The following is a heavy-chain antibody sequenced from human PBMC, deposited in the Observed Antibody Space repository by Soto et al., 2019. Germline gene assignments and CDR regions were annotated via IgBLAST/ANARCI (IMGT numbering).Heavy chain of an antibody. CDR3: ARDSMATIKRGYYFDY. CDR2: ISSNGGST. Sequence: GGSLRLSCAASGFTFSSYAMHWVRQAPGKGLEYVSAISSNGGSTYYANSVKGRFTISRDNSKNTLYLQMGSLRAEDMAVYYCARDSMATIKRGYYFDYWGQGTLVTVSS. D-gene: IGHD5-12*01. CDR1: GFTFSSYA. J-gene: IGHJ4*02. V-gene: IGHV3-64*01.